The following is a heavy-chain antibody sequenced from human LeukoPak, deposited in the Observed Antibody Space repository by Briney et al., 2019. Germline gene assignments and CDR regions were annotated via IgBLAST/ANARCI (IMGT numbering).Heavy chain of an antibody. J-gene: IGHJ5*02. CDR3: AEGTTA. V-gene: IGHV3-20*01. CDR2: INWNGGST. CDR1: GFTFDDYG. Sequence: GGCLRLSWAASGFTFDDYGTSWVSHAAGKGLEWVSGINWNGGSTGYADSVKGRFTNSRDNAKNSLYLQMNSLRAEDTAVYHCAEGTTAWGQGTLVTVSS. D-gene: IGHD2/OR15-2a*01.